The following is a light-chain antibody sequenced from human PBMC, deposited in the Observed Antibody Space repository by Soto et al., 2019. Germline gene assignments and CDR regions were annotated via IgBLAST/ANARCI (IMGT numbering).Light chain of an antibody. CDR3: QEYGSSQWT. V-gene: IGKV3-20*01. CDR1: QSVSSSY. Sequence: EIVLTQSPGTLSLSPRERATLSCRASQSVSSSYLAWYQQKPGQAPRLLIYDASSRATGIPDRFSGSGSGTDFTLSISRLEPEDFAVYYFQEYGSSQWTFGQGTNVEIK. J-gene: IGKJ1*01. CDR2: DAS.